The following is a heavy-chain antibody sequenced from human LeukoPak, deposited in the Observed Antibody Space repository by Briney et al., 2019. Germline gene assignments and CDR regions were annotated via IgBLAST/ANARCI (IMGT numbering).Heavy chain of an antibody. CDR3: ARDILPGGSYDAFDI. J-gene: IGHJ3*02. Sequence: PSETLSLTCAVYGGSFSGYYWSWIRQPPGKGLEWIGEINHSGSTNYNPSLKSRVTISVDTSKNQFSLKLSSVTAADTAVYYCARDILPGGSYDAFDIWGQGTMVTVSS. CDR2: INHSGST. D-gene: IGHD1-26*01. V-gene: IGHV4-34*01. CDR1: GGSFSGYY.